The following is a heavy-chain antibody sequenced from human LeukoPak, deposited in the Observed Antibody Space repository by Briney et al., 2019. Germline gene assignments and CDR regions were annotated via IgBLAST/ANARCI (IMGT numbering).Heavy chain of an antibody. CDR3: ARPRMANSSGWYDYFDY. Sequence: ASVKVSCKASGYTFTGYYMHWVRQAAGQGLEWMGWINPNSGGTNYEQKFQGRVTMTRDTSISTAYMELIRLRSDDTAVYYCARPRMANSSGWYDYFDYWGQGTLVTVSS. D-gene: IGHD6-19*01. V-gene: IGHV1-2*02. CDR1: GYTFTGYY. CDR2: INPNSGGT. J-gene: IGHJ4*02.